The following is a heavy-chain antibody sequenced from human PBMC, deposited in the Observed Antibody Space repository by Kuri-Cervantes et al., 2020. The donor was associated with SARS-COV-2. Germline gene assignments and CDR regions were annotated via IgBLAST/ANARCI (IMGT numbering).Heavy chain of an antibody. V-gene: IGHV3-30-3*01. Sequence: GGSLRLSCAASGFTFSSYAMHWVRQAPGKGLEWVAVISYDGSNKYYADSVKGRFTISRDSSKNTLYLQMNSLRAEDTAVYYCARGLAVEYYFDYWGQGTLVTVSS. D-gene: IGHD6-19*01. CDR1: GFTFSSYA. J-gene: IGHJ4*02. CDR3: ARGLAVEYYFDY. CDR2: ISYDGSNK.